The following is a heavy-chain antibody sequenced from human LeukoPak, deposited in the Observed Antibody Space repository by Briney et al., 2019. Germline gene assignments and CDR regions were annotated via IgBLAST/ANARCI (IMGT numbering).Heavy chain of an antibody. CDR3: ARDNSVGDNAWWFDP. V-gene: IGHV1-8*01. D-gene: IGHD1-26*01. Sequence: ASVKVSCKASGYTFTSYDINWVRKATGQGLKWMEWMNPNSANTGYAQKFQGRVTMTRNTSISTAYMELSSLRSEDTAIYYCARDNSVGDNAWWFDPWGQGTLVTVSS. CDR1: GYTFTSYD. CDR2: MNPNSANT. J-gene: IGHJ5*02.